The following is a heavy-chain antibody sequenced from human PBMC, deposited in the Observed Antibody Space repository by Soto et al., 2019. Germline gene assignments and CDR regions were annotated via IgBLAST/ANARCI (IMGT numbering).Heavy chain of an antibody. V-gene: IGHV3-33*08. Sequence: GGSLRLSCAASGFTFSSNYMHWVRQAPGKGLEWVAVIWYDGSNKYYADSVKGRFTISRDNSKNTLYLQMNSLRAEDTAVYYCARDIVVGGYSSDPRYYGMDVWGQGTTVTVSS. D-gene: IGHD6-19*01. J-gene: IGHJ6*02. CDR1: GFTFSSNY. CDR2: IWYDGSNK. CDR3: ARDIVVGGYSSDPRYYGMDV.